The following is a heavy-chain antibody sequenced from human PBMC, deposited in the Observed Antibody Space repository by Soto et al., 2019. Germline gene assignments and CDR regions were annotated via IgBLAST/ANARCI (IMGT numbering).Heavy chain of an antibody. CDR1: GGSISSYY. CDR3: ARLRGYSYGTKNDAFDI. CDR2: IYYSGST. V-gene: IGHV4-59*01. D-gene: IGHD5-18*01. J-gene: IGHJ3*02. Sequence: TSETLSLTCTVSGGSISSYYWSWIRQPPGKGLEWIGYIYYSGSTNYNPSLKSRVTISVDTSKNQFSLKLSSVTAADTAVYYCARLRGYSYGTKNDAFDIWGQGTMVTVSS.